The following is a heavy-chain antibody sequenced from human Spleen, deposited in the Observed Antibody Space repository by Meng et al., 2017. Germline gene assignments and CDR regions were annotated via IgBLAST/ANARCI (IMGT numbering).Heavy chain of an antibody. CDR1: GFTVSHNY. Sequence: GESLKISCAASGFTVSHNYMSWVRQAPGKGLEWVSVIYSGGNTYYADSVKGRFTISRDNSKNTVFLQINSLRVEDTAVYYCARARARHPDYYDSSGYYYLSYFDYWGQGTLVTVSS. CDR3: ARARARHPDYYDSSGYYYLSYFDY. V-gene: IGHV3-66*02. J-gene: IGHJ4*02. CDR2: IYSGGNT. D-gene: IGHD3-22*01.